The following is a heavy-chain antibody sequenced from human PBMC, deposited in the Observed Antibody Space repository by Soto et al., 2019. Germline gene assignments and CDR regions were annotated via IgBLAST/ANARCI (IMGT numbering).Heavy chain of an antibody. J-gene: IGHJ5*02. CDR1: GFTFSNYA. CDR2: IGGSDGST. Sequence: EVQLLESGGGLVQPGGSLRLSCAASGFTFSNYAMTWVRQAPGKGLEWVSCIGGSDGSTYYADSVKGRFTISRDNSKNTLHLQMNSLRVEDTAVYYCAQDRLRSVGGLYDPWGQGTLVTVSS. V-gene: IGHV3-23*01. CDR3: AQDRLRSVGGLYDP. D-gene: IGHD2-15*01.